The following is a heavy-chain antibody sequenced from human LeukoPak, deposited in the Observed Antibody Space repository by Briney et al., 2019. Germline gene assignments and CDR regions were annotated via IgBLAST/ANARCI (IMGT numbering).Heavy chain of an antibody. Sequence: ASVKVSCKVSGYTLTELSMHWVRQAPGKGLEWMGGFDPEDGETIYAQKFQGRVTMTEDTSTDTAYMELSSLRSEDTAVYYCANHQIVAATYDYWGQGTLVTVSS. J-gene: IGHJ4*02. CDR2: FDPEDGET. D-gene: IGHD1-26*01. V-gene: IGHV1-24*01. CDR3: ANHQIVAATYDY. CDR1: GYTLTELS.